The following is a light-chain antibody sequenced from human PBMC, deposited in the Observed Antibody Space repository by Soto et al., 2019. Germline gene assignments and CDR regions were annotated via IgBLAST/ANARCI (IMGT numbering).Light chain of an antibody. Sequence: LGEXXTXXXXXXXXXLYSXXXXXXLAWYQQKPGQPPKLLIYWASTRESGVPDRFSGSGSGTDFTLTISSLQAEDVAVYYCQQYYDTPYTFGQGTRLEI. V-gene: IGKV4-1*01. CDR1: XXXLYSXXXXXX. J-gene: IGKJ2*01. CDR3: QQYYDTPYT. CDR2: WAS.